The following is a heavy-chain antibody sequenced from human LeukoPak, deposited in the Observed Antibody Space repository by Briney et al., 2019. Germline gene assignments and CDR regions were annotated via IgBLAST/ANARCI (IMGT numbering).Heavy chain of an antibody. J-gene: IGHJ5*02. CDR2: FDPEDGET. Sequence: ASVKVSCEVSGYTLTELSMHWVRQAPGKGLEWMGGFDPEDGETIYAQKFQGRVTMTEDTSTDTAYMELSSLRSEDTAVYYCATIHYGSGSYYSNNWFDPWGQGTLVTVSS. CDR3: ATIHYGSGSYYSNNWFDP. CDR1: GYTLTELS. D-gene: IGHD3-10*01. V-gene: IGHV1-24*01.